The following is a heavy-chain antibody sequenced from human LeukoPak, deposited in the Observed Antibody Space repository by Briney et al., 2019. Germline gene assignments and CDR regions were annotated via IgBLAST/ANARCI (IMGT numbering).Heavy chain of an antibody. Sequence: SVKVSCKASGGTFSSYAIIWVRQAPGQGLEWMGRIIPILGIANYAQKFQGRVTITADESTSTAYMELSSLRSEDTAVYYCARTPEPRGYYMDVWGKGTTLTVSS. J-gene: IGHJ6*03. CDR2: IIPILGIA. CDR3: ARTPEPRGYYMDV. D-gene: IGHD3-10*01. CDR1: GGTFSSYA. V-gene: IGHV1-69*04.